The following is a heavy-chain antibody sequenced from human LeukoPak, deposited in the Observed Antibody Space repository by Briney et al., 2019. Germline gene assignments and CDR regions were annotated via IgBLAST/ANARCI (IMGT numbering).Heavy chain of an antibody. CDR3: AREIVVVPSKMGFDP. V-gene: IGHV4-59*12. CDR1: GGSISTYY. D-gene: IGHD2-2*01. J-gene: IGHJ5*02. Sequence: PSETLSLTCTDTGGSISTYYWSWIRQPPGRGLEWIGYISYSGSTNYNSSLKSRVTISVDTSKNQFSLKLSSVTAADTAVYYCAREIVVVPSKMGFDPWGQGTLVTVSS. CDR2: ISYSGST.